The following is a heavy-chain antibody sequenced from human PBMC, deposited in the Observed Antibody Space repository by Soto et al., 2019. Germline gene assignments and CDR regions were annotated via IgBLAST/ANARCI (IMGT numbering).Heavy chain of an antibody. Sequence: QVQLQESGPGLVKPSGTLSLTCAVSGGSISSSYWWSWVRQPPGKGLEWIGEMYHSGSTNYNPALKSRVXXAXDXXKNQCSLRVSSVTAADTAVYYCARKQWVVPNWFDPWGQGILVTVSS. CDR2: MYHSGST. V-gene: IGHV4-4*02. CDR1: GGSISSSYW. CDR3: ARKQWVVPNWFDP. D-gene: IGHD6-19*01. J-gene: IGHJ5*02.